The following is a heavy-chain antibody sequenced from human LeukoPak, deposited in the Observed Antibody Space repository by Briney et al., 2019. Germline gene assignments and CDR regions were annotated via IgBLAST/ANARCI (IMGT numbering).Heavy chain of an antibody. CDR3: ARTLGVVVAAINY. Sequence: GGSLGLSCAASGVTFSSYSMNWVRQAPGKGLEWVSSISSSSSYIYYADSVKGRFTISRDNAKNSLYLQMNSLRAEDTAVYYCARTLGVVVAAINYWGQGTLVTVSS. V-gene: IGHV3-21*01. J-gene: IGHJ4*02. CDR1: GVTFSSYS. D-gene: IGHD2-15*01. CDR2: ISSSSSYI.